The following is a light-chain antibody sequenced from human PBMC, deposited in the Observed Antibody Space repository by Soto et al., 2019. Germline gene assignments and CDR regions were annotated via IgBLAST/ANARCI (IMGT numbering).Light chain of an antibody. CDR1: QSVSSSY. Sequence: EIVLTQSPGTLSLSPGGRATLSCRASQSVSSSYLAWYQQKPGQSPRLLIYGASNRATGIPDRFSGSGSGTDFTLAISRLEPEDFAVYYCQQYGSSQTFGQGTKLEIK. V-gene: IGKV3-20*01. CDR2: GAS. CDR3: QQYGSSQT. J-gene: IGKJ2*01.